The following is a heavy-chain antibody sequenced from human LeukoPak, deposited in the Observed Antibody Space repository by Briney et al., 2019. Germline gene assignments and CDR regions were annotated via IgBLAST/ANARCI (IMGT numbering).Heavy chain of an antibody. CDR2: LYYSGST. J-gene: IGHJ3*02. D-gene: IGHD1-26*01. CDR1: GGSISSYY. Sequence: SETLSLTCTVSGGSISSYYWSWIRQPPGKGLEWIGSLYYSGSTYYNPSLKSRVTISLDTSKNQFSLKLSSVTAADTAFYYCARDTVGATFPGAFDIWGQGTMVTVSS. CDR3: ARDTVGATFPGAFDI. V-gene: IGHV4-59*12.